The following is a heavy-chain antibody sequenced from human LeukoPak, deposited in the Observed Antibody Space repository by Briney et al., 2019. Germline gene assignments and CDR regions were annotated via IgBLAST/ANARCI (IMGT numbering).Heavy chain of an antibody. Sequence: SETLSLTCTVSGGSISSGGYYWSWIRQHPGKGLEWIGYIYYRGSTYYNPSLKSRVTISVDTSENQFSLKLSSVTAADTAVYYCVKQHGSGGGNWFDPWGQGTLVTVSS. CDR1: GGSISSGGYY. CDR3: VKQHGSGGGNWFDP. V-gene: IGHV4-31*03. J-gene: IGHJ5*02. D-gene: IGHD3-10*01. CDR2: IYYRGST.